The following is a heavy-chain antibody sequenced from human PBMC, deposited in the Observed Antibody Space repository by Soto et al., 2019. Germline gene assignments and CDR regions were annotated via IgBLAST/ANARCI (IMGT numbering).Heavy chain of an antibody. J-gene: IGHJ6*03. CDR1: GFPFSSYW. Sequence: PGGSLRLSCAASGFPFSSYWMSWARQAPGKGLEWVANIKQDGSEKYYVESVKGRFTISRDNAGTSLYLQMNTLRAEDTALYYCAREEGETRYRYGGYPNDYYYYMDVWGKGTTVTVSS. V-gene: IGHV3-7*01. CDR2: IKQDGSEK. D-gene: IGHD5-12*01. CDR3: AREEGETRYRYGGYPNDYYYYMDV.